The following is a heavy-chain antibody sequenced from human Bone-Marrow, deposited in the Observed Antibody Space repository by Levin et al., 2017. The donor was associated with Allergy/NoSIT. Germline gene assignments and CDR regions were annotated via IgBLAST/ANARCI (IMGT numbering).Heavy chain of an antibody. V-gene: IGHV1-8*01. D-gene: IGHD2-15*01. Sequence: PGESLKISCKTSGYTFTSYNVYWVRQAPGQGLEYMGYINPNSGNTGYAQKFQGRVTMSRNSSITTAYMKLSGLRFEDTAIYYCARGDCYSGSCYGPDWLDPWGQGTQVTVSS. CDR1: GYTFTSYN. CDR2: INPNSGNT. J-gene: IGHJ5*02. CDR3: ARGDCYSGSCYGPDWLDP.